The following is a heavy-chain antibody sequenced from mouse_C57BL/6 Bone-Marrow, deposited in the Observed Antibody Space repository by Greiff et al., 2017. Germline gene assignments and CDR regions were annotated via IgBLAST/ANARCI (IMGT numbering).Heavy chain of an antibody. CDR1: GFSLTSYG. J-gene: IGHJ1*03. D-gene: IGHD1-1*01. CDR2: IWSGGST. Sequence: VMLVESGPGLVQPSQSLSITCTVSGFSLTSYGVHWVRQSPGKGLEWLGVIWSGGSTDYNAAFISRLSISKDNSKSQVFFKMNSLQADDTAIYYCARKAEYYYGSDWYFDVWGTGTTVTVSS. V-gene: IGHV2-2*01. CDR3: ARKAEYYYGSDWYFDV.